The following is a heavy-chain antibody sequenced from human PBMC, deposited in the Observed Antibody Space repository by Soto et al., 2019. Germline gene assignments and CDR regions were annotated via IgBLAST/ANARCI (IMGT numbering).Heavy chain of an antibody. D-gene: IGHD2-8*02. CDR2: ISNGGSSI. J-gene: IGHJ5*02. Sequence: QVQLVESGGGLVKPGGSLRLSCAASGFTFGDYDMSWIRQAPGKGLEWVSYISNGGSSIYYADSVKGRITISRDNAKRSVFLQMNSLRAEDTAVYYCTRPCRFCNGGGPGNWFDPWGQGTLVTVSS. V-gene: IGHV3-11*01. CDR3: TRPCRFCNGGGPGNWFDP. CDR1: GFTFGDYD.